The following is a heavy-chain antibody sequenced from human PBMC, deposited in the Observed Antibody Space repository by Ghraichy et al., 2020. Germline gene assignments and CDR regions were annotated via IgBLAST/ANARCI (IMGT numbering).Heavy chain of an antibody. CDR2: IYSDGTT. Sequence: GSLRLSCAASGFTVSSNYMSWVRQAPGKGLEWVAVIYSDGTTYYADSVKGRFTISRDISKNTLYLQMNSLRAEDTAVYYCARTNDYYYYYYGMDVWGQGTTVTVSS. J-gene: IGHJ6*02. CDR1: GFTVSSNY. D-gene: IGHD5-12*01. CDR3: ARTNDYYYYYYGMDV. V-gene: IGHV3-53*01.